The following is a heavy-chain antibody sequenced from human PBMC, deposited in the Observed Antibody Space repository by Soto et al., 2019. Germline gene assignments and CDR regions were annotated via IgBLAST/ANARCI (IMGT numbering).Heavy chain of an antibody. CDR2: ISYDGNNK. D-gene: IGHD2-2*01. J-gene: IGHJ6*02. V-gene: IGHV3-30*18. CDR3: AKDFCSSSSCYGFYYYFYGMDV. Sequence: GGSLRLSCAASGFSFTSYGMHWVRQAPGKGLEWVAFISYDGNNKFYADSVKGRFTIPRDNSKSTLYLQMNSLRTEDSTVYYCAKDFCSSSSCYGFYYYFYGMDVWGQGTTVTVSS. CDR1: GFSFTSYG.